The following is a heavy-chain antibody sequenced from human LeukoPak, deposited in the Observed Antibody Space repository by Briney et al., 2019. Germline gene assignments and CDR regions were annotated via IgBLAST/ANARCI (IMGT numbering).Heavy chain of an antibody. CDR2: MNPHSGNT. CDR1: GYTFTTYD. CDR3: ARVENDGYYMAV. D-gene: IGHD1-1*01. Sequence: ASVKVSCKASGYTFTTYDITWVRQATGQGLEWMGWMNPHSGNTAYAQKYQVRVTMTRNTAISTAYMELSSLRSEDTAVYYCARVENDGYYMAVWGKGTTVTVSS. V-gene: IGHV1-8*01. J-gene: IGHJ6*03.